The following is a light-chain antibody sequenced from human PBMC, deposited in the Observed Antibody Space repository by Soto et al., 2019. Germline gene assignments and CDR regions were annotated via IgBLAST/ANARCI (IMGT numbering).Light chain of an antibody. CDR1: QSVSNN. J-gene: IGKJ1*01. Sequence: EIGMTQSPATLSVSPGERATLSCRASQSVSNNLAWYQQKPGQAPRLLIYDASIRATGIPARFSGSGSGTEFTLTISSLQSEDFAVYYCQQYYKWPPWTFGQGTKVEI. CDR2: DAS. CDR3: QQYYKWPPWT. V-gene: IGKV3-15*01.